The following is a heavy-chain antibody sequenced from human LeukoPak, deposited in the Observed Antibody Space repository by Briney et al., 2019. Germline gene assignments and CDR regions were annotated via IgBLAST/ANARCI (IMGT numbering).Heavy chain of an antibody. CDR2: ISYDGSNK. CDR3: ARDLDIVAMIVFDY. V-gene: IGHV3-30*04. Sequence: GRSLRLSCAASGFTFSSYAMHWVRQAPGKGLEWVAVISYDGSNKYYADSVRGRFTISRDNSKNTLYLQMNSLRAEDTAVYYCARDLDIVAMIVFDYWGQGTLVTVSS. D-gene: IGHD5-12*01. CDR1: GFTFSSYA. J-gene: IGHJ4*02.